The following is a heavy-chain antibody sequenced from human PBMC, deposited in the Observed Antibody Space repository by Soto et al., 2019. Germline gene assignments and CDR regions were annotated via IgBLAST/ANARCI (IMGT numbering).Heavy chain of an antibody. J-gene: IGHJ4*02. CDR1: GGTFSSYT. Sequence: QVQLVQSGTEVKKPGSSVKVSCKASGGTFSSYTISWVRQAPGQGLEGMGGITPIFGTATYAQKFQGRVTIIADDSTSTAYMELSSLRSGDTAVYYCASEGGAPGAFDYWGQGTLVTVSS. CDR2: ITPIFGTA. V-gene: IGHV1-69*01. D-gene: IGHD7-27*01. CDR3: ASEGGAPGAFDY.